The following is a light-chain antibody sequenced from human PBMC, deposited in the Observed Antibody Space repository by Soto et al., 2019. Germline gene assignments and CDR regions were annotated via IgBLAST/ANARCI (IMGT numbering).Light chain of an antibody. Sequence: AIRMTQSPSSLAASTGARVTITCRASQGISSYLAGYQQKPGKAPKLLVYAASTLKSGVPSRFSGSGSGTDVTLIISCLQYEYFATYSCQQYYSKPATVREGTKVEIK. CDR3: QQYYSKPAT. V-gene: IGKV1-8*01. CDR1: QGISSY. CDR2: AAS. J-gene: IGKJ1*01.